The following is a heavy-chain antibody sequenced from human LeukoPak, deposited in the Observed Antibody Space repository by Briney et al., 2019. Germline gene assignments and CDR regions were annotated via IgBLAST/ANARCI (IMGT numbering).Heavy chain of an antibody. D-gene: IGHD6-25*01. V-gene: IGHV4-59*08. CDR1: GGSISGYY. J-gene: IGHJ4*02. CDR2: MYYSGNT. CDR3: ARHVERLAPFDY. Sequence: SETLSLTCTVSGGSISGYYWGWIRQPPGKGLEWIVSMYYSGNTNYNPSLTSRVTISVDTSKNQFSLKLSSVTAADTAMYYCARHVERLAPFDYWGQGTLVTVSS.